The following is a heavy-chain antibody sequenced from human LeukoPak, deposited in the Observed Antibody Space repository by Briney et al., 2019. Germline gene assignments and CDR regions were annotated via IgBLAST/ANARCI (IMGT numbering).Heavy chain of an antibody. D-gene: IGHD6-19*01. J-gene: IGHJ4*02. V-gene: IGHV4-38-2*02. CDR2: IFHSGNT. Sequence: SSETLSLTCTVSGYSISSGYYWGWIRQPPGKGLEWIGSIFHSGNTFYNPSLKSRVTISVDTSKNQFSLKLSSVTAADTAVYYCARLPPGIAVAQPYYFDYWGQGTLVTVSS. CDR1: GYSISSGYY. CDR3: ARLPPGIAVAQPYYFDY.